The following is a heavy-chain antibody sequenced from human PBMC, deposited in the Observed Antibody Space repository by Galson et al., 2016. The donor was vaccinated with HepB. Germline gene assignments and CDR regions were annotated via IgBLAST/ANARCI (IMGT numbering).Heavy chain of an antibody. CDR2: IHYGGTT. CDR3: AREIGGGSFDS. Sequence: SETLSLTCTVSGGPIRSNYYWGWIRQPPGQGLEWIGSIHYGGTTQYNPSLKSRVTMTVDTSKNQFSLNLGSVTAADTAFYYCAREIGGGSFDSWGQGTLV. CDR1: GGPIRSNYY. V-gene: IGHV4-39*01. J-gene: IGHJ4*02. D-gene: IGHD3-10*01.